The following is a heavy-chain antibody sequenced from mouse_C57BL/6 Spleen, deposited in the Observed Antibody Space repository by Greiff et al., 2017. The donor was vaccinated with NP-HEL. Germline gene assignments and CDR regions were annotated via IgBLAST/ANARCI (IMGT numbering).Heavy chain of an antibody. CDR3: ARCITTVVAHWYFDV. J-gene: IGHJ1*03. D-gene: IGHD1-1*01. Sequence: QVQLQQPGAELVRPGSSVKLSCKASGYTFTSYWMDWVKQRPGQGLEWIGNIYPSDSETHYNQKFKDKATLTVDKSSSTAYMQLSSLTSEDSAVYYCARCITTVVAHWYFDVWGTGTTVTVSS. CDR2: IYPSDSET. V-gene: IGHV1-61*01. CDR1: GYTFTSYW.